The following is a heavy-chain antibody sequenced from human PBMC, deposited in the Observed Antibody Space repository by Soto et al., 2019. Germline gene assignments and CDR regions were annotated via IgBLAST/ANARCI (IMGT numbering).Heavy chain of an antibody. CDR1: FGSISSGGYS. CDR2: IYHSGST. Sequence: SETLSLTCTVSFGSISSGGYSWTWIRQPPGKGLEWIGYIYHSGSTYYNPSLKSRVTISVDRSKNQFSLKLNSVTAADTAVYYCARVPDVWGQGTTVTVSS. J-gene: IGHJ6*02. V-gene: IGHV4-30-2*01. CDR3: ARVPDV.